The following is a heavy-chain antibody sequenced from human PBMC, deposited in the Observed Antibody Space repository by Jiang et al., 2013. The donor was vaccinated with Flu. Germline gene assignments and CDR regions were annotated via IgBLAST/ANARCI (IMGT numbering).Heavy chain of an antibody. CDR3: ARDDDYGGNGWFDP. V-gene: IGHV1-2*02. Sequence: SGAEVKKPGASVKVSCKASGYTFTGYYMHWVRQAPGQGLEWMGWINPNSGGTNYAQKFQGRVTMTRDTSISTAYMELSRLRSDDTAVYYCARDDDYGGNGWFDPGAREPWSPSPQ. J-gene: IGHJ5*02. D-gene: IGHD4-23*01. CDR1: GYTFTGYY. CDR2: INPNSGGT.